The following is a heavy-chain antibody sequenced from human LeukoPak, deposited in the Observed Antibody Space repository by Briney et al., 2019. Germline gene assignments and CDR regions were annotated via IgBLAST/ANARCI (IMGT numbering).Heavy chain of an antibody. CDR2: ISGDGITT. J-gene: IGHJ4*02. CDR1: GLTFNRYA. V-gene: IGHV3-43*02. CDR3: AKDHVYGGADD. D-gene: IGHD4-23*01. Sequence: PGGSLRLSCAASGLTFNRYAMHWVRQAPGKGLEWVGLISGDGITTYYLDSEKGRFTISRDNSKNSLYLHMNSLRSEDTALYYCAKDHVYGGADDWGQGTLVTVSS.